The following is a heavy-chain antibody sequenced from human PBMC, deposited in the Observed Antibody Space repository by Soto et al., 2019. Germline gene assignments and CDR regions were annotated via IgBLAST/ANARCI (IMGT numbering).Heavy chain of an antibody. Sequence: QVQLVQSGAEVKKPGASVKVSCKASGYTFTSYYMHWVRQAPGQGLEWMGIINPSGGSTSYAQKFQRRVTMTRDTYTSTVYMELSSLRSEDTAVYYSARDSYYGSGSYFVDYWGQGTLVTVSS. CDR1: GYTFTSYY. J-gene: IGHJ4*02. D-gene: IGHD3-10*01. V-gene: IGHV1-46*01. CDR3: ARDSYYGSGSYFVDY. CDR2: INPSGGST.